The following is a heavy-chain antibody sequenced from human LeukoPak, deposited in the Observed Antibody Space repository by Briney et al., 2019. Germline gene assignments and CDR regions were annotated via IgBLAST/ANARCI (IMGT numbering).Heavy chain of an antibody. CDR3: AKDMALVVVTDNGMDV. CDR1: GFTFSSYG. CDR2: ISYDGSNK. V-gene: IGHV3-30*18. Sequence: GRSLRLSCAASGFTFSSYGMHWVRQAPGKGLEWVAVISYDGSNKYYADSVKGRFTISRDNSKNTLYLQMNSLRAEDTAVYYCAKDMALVVVTDNGMDVWGQGATVTVSS. D-gene: IGHD2-21*02. J-gene: IGHJ6*02.